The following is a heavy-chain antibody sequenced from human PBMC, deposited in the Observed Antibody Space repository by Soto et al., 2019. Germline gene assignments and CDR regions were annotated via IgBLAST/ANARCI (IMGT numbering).Heavy chain of an antibody. Sequence: QVQLVESGGGVVQPGRSLRLSCAASGFSFRSYAMHWVRQAPGKGLEWVAVMSYDGSDKDYADSVKGRFTISRDNSKNTLYLQMSSLIAEDTAVYYCARARLDTPALEYWGQGTLVTVSS. V-gene: IGHV3-30-3*01. CDR2: MSYDGSDK. CDR1: GFSFRSYA. D-gene: IGHD2-2*01. J-gene: IGHJ4*02. CDR3: ARARLDTPALEY.